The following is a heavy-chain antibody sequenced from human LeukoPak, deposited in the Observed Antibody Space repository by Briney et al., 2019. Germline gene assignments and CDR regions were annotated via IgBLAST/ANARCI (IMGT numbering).Heavy chain of an antibody. Sequence: PGGSLRLSCAASGFTFSSYGMHWVRQAPGKGLEWVAFIRYDGSNKYYADSVKGRFTISRDNSKNTLYLQMNSLRAEDTAVYYCAKDGSPYYYGSGGDFDLWGRGTLVTVSS. J-gene: IGHJ2*01. CDR1: GFTFSSYG. D-gene: IGHD3-10*01. CDR3: AKDGSPYYYGSGGDFDL. V-gene: IGHV3-30*02. CDR2: IRYDGSNK.